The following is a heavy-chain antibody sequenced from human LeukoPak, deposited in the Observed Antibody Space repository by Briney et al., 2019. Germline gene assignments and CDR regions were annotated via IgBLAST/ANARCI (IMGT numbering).Heavy chain of an antibody. CDR3: TRGNILSGYCFDF. CDR1: GGSISGYY. Sequence: SETLSLTCAVYGGSISGYYWSWIRQPPGEGLEWVGEIHYTGATSYNPSLKSRATISIETSKNQVSLRLSSVTAADTAVYYCTRGNILSGYCFDFWGQGALVTVSS. D-gene: IGHD3-9*01. CDR2: IHYTGAT. J-gene: IGHJ4*02. V-gene: IGHV4-34*01.